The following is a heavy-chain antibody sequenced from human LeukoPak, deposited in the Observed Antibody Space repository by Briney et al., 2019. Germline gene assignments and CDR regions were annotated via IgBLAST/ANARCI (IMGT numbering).Heavy chain of an antibody. J-gene: IGHJ3*02. CDR3: ARGGRWYYYGSGSAFDI. Sequence: RGSLRLSCAASGFTFSSYDMHWVRQATGKGLEWVSAIGTAGDTYYPGSVKGRFAISRENAKNSLYLQMNSLRAGDTAVYYCARGGRWYYYGSGSAFDIWGQGTMVTVSS. CDR1: GFTFSSYD. V-gene: IGHV3-13*01. D-gene: IGHD3-10*01. CDR2: IGTAGDT.